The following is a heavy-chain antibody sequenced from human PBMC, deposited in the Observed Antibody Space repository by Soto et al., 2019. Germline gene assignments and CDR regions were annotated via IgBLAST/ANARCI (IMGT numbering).Heavy chain of an antibody. CDR1: GFAFSDYP. D-gene: IGHD6-19*01. Sequence: EVHLLESGGGVVPPGKSLKISCATSGFAFSDYPMTWVRQPPGQGLEWVSGISASGEKPYYADSVKGRFTISRDNSKNTLSLQMNSLRVEDTGIYYCAKLEWLEFGGDYWGQGTLVTVSS. V-gene: IGHV3-23*01. CDR2: ISASGEKP. CDR3: AKLEWLEFGGDY. J-gene: IGHJ4*02.